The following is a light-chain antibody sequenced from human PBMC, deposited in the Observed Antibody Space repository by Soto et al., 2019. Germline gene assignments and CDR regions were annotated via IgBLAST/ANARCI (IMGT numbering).Light chain of an antibody. V-gene: IGKV1-39*01. CDR3: LQSYRTPLT. CDR2: GAS. Sequence: DIQMTKSPSSLSASVGDRVTITCRASQSINNYLSWYQQKPGKAPNLLIFGASTLQSGVPSRFSGSGSGTDFTLTISSLQPEDFATYYCLQSYRTPLTFGGGTKVDIK. CDR1: QSINNY. J-gene: IGKJ4*01.